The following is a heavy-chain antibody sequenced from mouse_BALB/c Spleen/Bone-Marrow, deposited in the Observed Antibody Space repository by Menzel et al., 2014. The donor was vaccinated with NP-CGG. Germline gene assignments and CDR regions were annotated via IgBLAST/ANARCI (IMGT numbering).Heavy chain of an antibody. D-gene: IGHD2-4*01. V-gene: IGHV5-17*02. CDR2: IRGGSSSI. Sequence: EVQGVESGGGLVQPGGSRKLSCAASGFTFSNFGMHWVRQAPEKGLEWVAFIRGGSSSIYYGDTVKGRFTIARDNPKDTLFLQMTSLRSEDTAMYFCSRGEDYDGYAMDYWGQGTSITVSS. CDR1: GFTFSNFG. J-gene: IGHJ4*01. CDR3: SRGEDYDGYAMDY.